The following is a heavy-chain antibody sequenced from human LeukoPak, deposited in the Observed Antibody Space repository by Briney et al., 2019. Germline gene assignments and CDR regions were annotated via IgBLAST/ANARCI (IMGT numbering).Heavy chain of an antibody. D-gene: IGHD3-16*01. CDR2: ISYDGSNK. CDR3: ARDIEGEGYFDY. J-gene: IGHJ4*02. V-gene: IGHV3-30*04. CDR1: GFTFSSYA. Sequence: GGSLSLSCAASGFTFSSYAMHWVRQAPGKGLEWVAVISYDGSNKYYADSVKGRFTISRDNSKNTLYLQMNSLRAEDTAVYYCARDIEGEGYFDYWGQGTLVTVSS.